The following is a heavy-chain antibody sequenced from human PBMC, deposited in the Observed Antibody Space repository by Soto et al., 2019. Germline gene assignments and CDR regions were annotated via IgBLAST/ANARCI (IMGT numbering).Heavy chain of an antibody. CDR3: ARGGYSYGYDYYGMDV. V-gene: IGHV4-59*01. Sequence: PSETLSLTCTVSGGSISSNYWSWIRQPPGKGLEWIGYIYYSGSTNYNPSLKSRVTISVDTSKNQFSLKLSSVTAADTAVYYCARGGYSYGYDYYGMDVWGQGTTVTVSS. CDR1: GGSISSNY. CDR2: IYYSGST. D-gene: IGHD5-18*01. J-gene: IGHJ6*02.